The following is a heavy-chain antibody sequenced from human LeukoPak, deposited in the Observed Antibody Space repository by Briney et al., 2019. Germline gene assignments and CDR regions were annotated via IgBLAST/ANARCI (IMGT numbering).Heavy chain of an antibody. J-gene: IGHJ4*02. CDR2: ISSSGSTI. D-gene: IGHD2-15*01. CDR1: GFTFSDYY. Sequence: KPGGSLRLSCAASGFTFSDYYMSWIRQAPGKGLEWVSYISSSGSTIYYADSVKGRFTISRDNAKNSLYLQMNSLRAEDTAVYYCARELPPPHCSGGSCLSSQPKDYWGQGTLVTVSS. V-gene: IGHV3-11*01. CDR3: ARELPPPHCSGGSCLSSQPKDY.